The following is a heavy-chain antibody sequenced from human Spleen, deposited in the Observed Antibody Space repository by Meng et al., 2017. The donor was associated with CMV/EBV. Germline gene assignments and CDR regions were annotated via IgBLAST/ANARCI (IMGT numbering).Heavy chain of an antibody. Sequence: SETLSLTCTVSGASISSYYWSWIRQPPGGGLEWIGNIHYSGSTNYNPSLKGRVTMSVATSEDQFSLRLNSVTAADTAVYYCARGHTNSGSFVGYYAMDVWGQGATVTVSS. V-gene: IGHV4-59*01. CDR2: IHYSGST. CDR1: GASISSYY. CDR3: ARGHTNSGSFVGYYAMDV. D-gene: IGHD1-26*01. J-gene: IGHJ6*02.